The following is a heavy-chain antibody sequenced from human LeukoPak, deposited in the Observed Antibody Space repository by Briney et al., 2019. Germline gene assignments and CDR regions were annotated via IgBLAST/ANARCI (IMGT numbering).Heavy chain of an antibody. V-gene: IGHV4-59*02. CDR1: GASVRGYY. Sequence: SETLSLTCTVSGASVRGYYWSWIRQPPGKGLEWIGYIHYTGNTDYNPSLTSRVTMSVDTSKNQFSLMLTSVTAADTAVYYCARVEEGYGSGRRENYYYYYMDVWGKGTTVTISS. CDR3: ARVEEGYGSGRRENYYYYYMDV. J-gene: IGHJ6*03. D-gene: IGHD3-10*01. CDR2: IHYTGNT.